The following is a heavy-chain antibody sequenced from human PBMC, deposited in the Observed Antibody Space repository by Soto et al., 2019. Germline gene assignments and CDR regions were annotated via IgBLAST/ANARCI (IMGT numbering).Heavy chain of an antibody. CDR2: ISYNGVNK. D-gene: IGHD6-19*01. CDR1: GFTFSRYA. Sequence: QVQLVESGGGVVQPGKFLRLSCAASGFTFSRYALHWVRQAPGKGLQWVAVISYNGVNKYYADSVKGQFTISRDNSKNTLYLQINSLRTEDTAVYYCASPSAVAGRDGAFDFWGQGTVVSVSS. J-gene: IGHJ3*01. CDR3: ASPSAVAGRDGAFDF. V-gene: IGHV3-30-3*01.